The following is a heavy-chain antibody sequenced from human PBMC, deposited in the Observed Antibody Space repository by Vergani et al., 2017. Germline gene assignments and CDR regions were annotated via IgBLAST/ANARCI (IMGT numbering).Heavy chain of an antibody. CDR3: ARGGQRGYSYGSFDY. V-gene: IGHV4-59*01. CDR2: IYYSGST. D-gene: IGHD5-18*01. J-gene: IGHJ4*02. Sequence: QVQLQESGPGLVKPSETLSLTCTVSGGSISSYYWSWIRQPPGKGLEWIGYIYYSGSTNYNPSLKSRVTISVDTSTNQFSLKLSSVTAADTAVYYCARGGQRGYSYGSFDYWGQGTLVTVSS. CDR1: GGSISSYY.